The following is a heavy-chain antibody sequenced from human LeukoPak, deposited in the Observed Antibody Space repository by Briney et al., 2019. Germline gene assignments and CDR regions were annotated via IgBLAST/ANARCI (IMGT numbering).Heavy chain of an antibody. CDR2: IKEDGGEI. CDR3: ARDDYYSNAD. CDR1: GLSVSSNY. J-gene: IGHJ4*02. Sequence: GGSLRLSCGASGLSVSSNYMSWVRQAPGKGLEWVANIKEDGGEIYYVDSVKGRFTISRDNTKNSLFLQMNSLRAEDTAVYYCARDDYYSNADWGQGTLVTVSS. V-gene: IGHV3-7*01. D-gene: IGHD3-22*01.